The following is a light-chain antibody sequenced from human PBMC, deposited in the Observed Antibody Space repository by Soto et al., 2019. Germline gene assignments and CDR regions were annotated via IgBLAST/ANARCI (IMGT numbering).Light chain of an antibody. V-gene: IGKV1-17*01. CDR1: QSIGDN. Sequence: DIQMTQSPSSLSASVGDRVTITCRASQSIGDNLNWYQQKPGTAPNLLIYAASSLQSGVPSRFSGSGSGTEFTLTISSLQPDDFATYYCQQYNSYWTFGQGTKV. J-gene: IGKJ1*01. CDR2: AAS. CDR3: QQYNSYWT.